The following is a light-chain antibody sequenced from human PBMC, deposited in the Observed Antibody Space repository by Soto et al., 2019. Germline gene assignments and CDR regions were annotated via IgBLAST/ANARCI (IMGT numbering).Light chain of an antibody. J-gene: IGKJ5*01. CDR1: QSVSSY. CDR3: QQRSNWRGVT. V-gene: IGKV3-11*01. Sequence: EIVLTQSPATLSLSPGERATLSGMASQSVSSYLAWYQQKPGQAPRLLIYDASNRATGIPARFSGSGSGTDFTLTISSLEPEDFAVYYCQQRSNWRGVTFGQGTRLEIK. CDR2: DAS.